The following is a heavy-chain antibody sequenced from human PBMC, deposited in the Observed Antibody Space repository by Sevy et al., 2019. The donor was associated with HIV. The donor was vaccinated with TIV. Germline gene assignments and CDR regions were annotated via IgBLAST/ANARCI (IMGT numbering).Heavy chain of an antibody. Sequence: ASVKVSCKASGYTFTSYGISWVRQAPGQGLEWMGWISAYNGNTNYAQKLQGRVTMTTDTSTSKAYMERRSLRSDDTAVYYCARDPIPGYYYDSSGYCPFDYWGQGTLVTVSS. V-gene: IGHV1-18*04. D-gene: IGHD3-22*01. J-gene: IGHJ4*02. CDR3: ARDPIPGYYYDSSGYCPFDY. CDR2: ISAYNGNT. CDR1: GYTFTSYG.